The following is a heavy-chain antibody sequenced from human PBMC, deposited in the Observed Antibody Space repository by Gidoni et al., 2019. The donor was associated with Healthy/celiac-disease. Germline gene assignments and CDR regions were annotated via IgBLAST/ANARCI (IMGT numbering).Heavy chain of an antibody. CDR2: IKSKTDGGTT. CDR3: TTALNSPNAH. D-gene: IGHD2-2*01. CDR1: SVSNAW. V-gene: IGHV3-15*07. J-gene: IGHJ4*02. Sequence: SVSNAWMNWVRQAPGKGLEWVGRIKSKTDGGTTDYAAPVKGRFTISRDDSKNTLYLQMNSLKPEDTAVYYCTTALNSPNAHWGQGTLVTVSS.